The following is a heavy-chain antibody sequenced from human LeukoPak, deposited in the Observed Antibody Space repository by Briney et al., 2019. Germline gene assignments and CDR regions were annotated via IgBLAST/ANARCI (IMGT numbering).Heavy chain of an antibody. CDR1: GYTFTDYY. D-gene: IGHD2-2*01. V-gene: IGHV1-2*02. Sequence: ASVKVSFKASGYTFTDYYMHWARQAPGQGLEWMGWINPKSGGTNYAQKFQARVTMTRDTSISTAYIELSSLISDDTAMYYCARVPGGYCSSTSCNGGVYFDYWGQGTLVTVSS. CDR2: INPKSGGT. CDR3: ARVPGGYCSSTSCNGGVYFDY. J-gene: IGHJ4*02.